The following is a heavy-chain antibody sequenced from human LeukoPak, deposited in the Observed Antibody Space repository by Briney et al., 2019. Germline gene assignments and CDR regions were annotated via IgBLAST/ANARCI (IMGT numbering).Heavy chain of an antibody. D-gene: IGHD6-19*01. J-gene: IGHJ6*03. CDR1: GGSFSGYY. CDR3: ARGGGWYSGYYYYYYMDV. V-gene: IGHV4-34*01. CDR2: INHSGST. Sequence: SETLSLTCAVYGGSFSGYYWSWIRKPPGRGLEWIGEINHSGSTNYNPSLKSRVTISVDTSKNQFSLKLSSVTAADTAVYYCARGGGWYSGYYYYYYMDVWGKGTTVTVSS.